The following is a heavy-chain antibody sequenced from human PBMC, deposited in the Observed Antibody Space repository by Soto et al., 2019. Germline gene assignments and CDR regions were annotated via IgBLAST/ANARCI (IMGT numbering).Heavy chain of an antibody. Sequence: QVQLQQWGAGLLKPSETLSLTCAVYGGSFSGYYWSWIRQPPGKGLEWIGEINHSGSTNYNPSLKGRVTISVDTSKNQFSLKLSSVTAADTAVYYCARAAYTMVRGVIRLYYFDYWGQGTLVTVSS. CDR3: ARAAYTMVRGVIRLYYFDY. CDR2: INHSGST. CDR1: GGSFSGYY. V-gene: IGHV4-34*01. J-gene: IGHJ4*02. D-gene: IGHD3-10*01.